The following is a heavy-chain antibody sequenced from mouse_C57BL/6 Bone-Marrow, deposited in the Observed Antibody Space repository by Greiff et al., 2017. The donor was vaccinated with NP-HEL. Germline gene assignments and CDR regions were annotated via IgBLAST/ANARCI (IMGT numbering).Heavy chain of an antibody. CDR3: AREGWGSGAMSY. V-gene: IGHV1-55*01. CDR2: IYPGSGST. CDR1: GYTFTSYW. J-gene: IGHJ4*01. D-gene: IGHD1-1*01. Sequence: QVQLQQPGAELVKPGASVKMSCKASGYTFTSYWITWVKQRPGQGLEWIGDIYPGSGSTNYDEKFKSKATLTADTSSSTAYMQLSSLTSEDSAVYYCAREGWGSGAMSYWGQGTSVTVSS.